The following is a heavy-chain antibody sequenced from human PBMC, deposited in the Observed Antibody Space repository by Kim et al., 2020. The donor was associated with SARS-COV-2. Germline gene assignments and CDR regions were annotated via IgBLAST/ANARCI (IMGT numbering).Heavy chain of an antibody. CDR2: T. CDR3: ARRAANWFDT. J-gene: IGHJ5*02. Sequence: TYLNPSLKRRVTMSVDTSKNQFSLNLTSVTAADTAVYYCARRAANWFDTWGQGSLVTVSS. V-gene: IGHV4-28*01.